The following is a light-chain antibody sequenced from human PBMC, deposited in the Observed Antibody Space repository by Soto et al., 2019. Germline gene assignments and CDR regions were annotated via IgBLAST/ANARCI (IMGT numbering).Light chain of an antibody. CDR3: CSYAGSNNYVV. CDR1: SSDIGGYNY. J-gene: IGLJ2*01. CDR2: EVA. Sequence: QSALTQPPSASGSPGQSVTISCTGGSSDIGGYNYVSWYQQRPGKVPRLIIYEVAKRPSGVPDRFSGSKSGNTASLTVSGLQADDEADYYCCSYAGSNNYVVFGGGTKLTVL. V-gene: IGLV2-8*01.